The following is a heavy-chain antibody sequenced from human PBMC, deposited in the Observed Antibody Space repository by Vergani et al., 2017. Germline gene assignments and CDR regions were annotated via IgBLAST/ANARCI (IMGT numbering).Heavy chain of an antibody. CDR2: IYSGGST. V-gene: IGHV3-53*02. J-gene: IGHJ5*02. Sequence: EVQLVETGGGLIQPGGSLRLSCAASGFTVSSNYMSWVRQAPGKGLEWVSVIYSGGSTYYADSVKGRFTISRDNSKNTLYLQMNSLRAEDTAVYYCARDWDDYGGDSNWFDPWGQGTLVTVSS. D-gene: IGHD4-23*01. CDR1: GFTVSSNY. CDR3: ARDWDDYGGDSNWFDP.